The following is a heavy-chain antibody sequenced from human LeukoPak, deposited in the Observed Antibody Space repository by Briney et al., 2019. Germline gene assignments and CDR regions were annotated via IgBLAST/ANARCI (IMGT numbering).Heavy chain of an antibody. V-gene: IGHV4-4*07. CDR1: GGSISSYY. J-gene: IGHJ4*02. CDR2: IYSGGST. D-gene: IGHD1-26*01. CDR3: ARENTGSYREFDY. Sequence: SETLSLTCTVSGGSISSYYWSWIRQPAGKGLEWIGRIYSGGSTNYNPSLKSRVTMSVDSSNNQFSLKLSSVTATDTAVFYCARENTGSYREFDYWGQGTLVTVSS.